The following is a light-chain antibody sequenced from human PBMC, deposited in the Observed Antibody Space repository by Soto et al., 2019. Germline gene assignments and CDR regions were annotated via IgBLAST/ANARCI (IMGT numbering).Light chain of an antibody. Sequence: QSALTQPPSASGSPGQSVTIFCTGTSSDIGSCKYVSWYQQHPGKAPKLIIYEVIKRPSGVPDRFSGSKSGNTASLTVSGLQADDEADYYCSSYADSNNWEVVFGGGTKLTVL. V-gene: IGLV2-8*01. J-gene: IGLJ3*02. CDR2: EVI. CDR1: SSDIGSCKY. CDR3: SSYADSNNWEVV.